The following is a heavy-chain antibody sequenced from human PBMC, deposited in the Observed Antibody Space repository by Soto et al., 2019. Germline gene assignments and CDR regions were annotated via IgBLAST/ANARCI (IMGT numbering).Heavy chain of an antibody. CDR2: ITTHTGHT. J-gene: IGHJ4*02. CDR1: GTSFTDNL. D-gene: IGHD4-17*01. Sequence: XSVKVSCQISGTSFTDNLIHLVRQAPGQGLEWMGWITTHTGHTMVAQNFQGRLTMTTDTSTATAFMELMSLRSDDTAMYFCARDIHMTTPHYFDSWGQGTPVTVSS. V-gene: IGHV1-18*01. CDR3: ARDIHMTTPHYFDS.